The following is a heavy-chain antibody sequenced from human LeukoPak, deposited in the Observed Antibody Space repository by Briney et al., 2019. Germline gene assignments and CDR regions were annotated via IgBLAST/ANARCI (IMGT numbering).Heavy chain of an antibody. V-gene: IGHV4-34*01. Sequence: SETLSLTCAVYGGSFSGYYWSWIRQPPGKGLEWIGEINHSGSTNYNPSLKSRVTISVDTSKNQFSLKLSSVTAADTAVYYCARTGTTGINYGVDVWGQGTTVTVSS. D-gene: IGHD1-7*01. CDR1: GGSFSGYY. CDR3: ARTGTTGINYGVDV. CDR2: INHSGST. J-gene: IGHJ6*02.